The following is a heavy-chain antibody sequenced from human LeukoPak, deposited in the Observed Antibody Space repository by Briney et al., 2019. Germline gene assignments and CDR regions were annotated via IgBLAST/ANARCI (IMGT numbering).Heavy chain of an antibody. V-gene: IGHV1-2*06. Sequence: GASVKVSCKASEYTLTGYYMHWVRRAPGQGLEWMGRINPNSGGTNYAQKFQGRVTMTRDTSISTAYMELSRLRSDDTAVYYCARVMVAGKLDYWGQGTLVTVSS. CDR3: ARVMVAGKLDY. D-gene: IGHD6-19*01. J-gene: IGHJ4*02. CDR2: INPNSGGT. CDR1: EYTLTGYY.